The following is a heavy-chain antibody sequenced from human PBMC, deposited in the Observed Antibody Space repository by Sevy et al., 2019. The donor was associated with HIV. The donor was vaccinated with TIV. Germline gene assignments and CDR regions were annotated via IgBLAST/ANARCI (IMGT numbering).Heavy chain of an antibody. CDR1: GFSFDRYG. V-gene: IGHV3-33*01. J-gene: IGHJ4*02. D-gene: IGHD3-10*01. CDR2: ILYEDINK. Sequence: GGSLRLSCAASGFSFDRYGMHWVRQAPGKGLEWVAVILYEDINKDYGDSVRGRFTISRDNSKNTLYLQMNSLRVDDTAVYYCATGRDYGSGSYDYWGPGTLVTVSS. CDR3: ATGRDYGSGSYDY.